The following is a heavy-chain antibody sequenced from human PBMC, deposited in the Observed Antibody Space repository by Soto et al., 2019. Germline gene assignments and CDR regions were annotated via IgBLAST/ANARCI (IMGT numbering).Heavy chain of an antibody. CDR2: IYYSGST. D-gene: IGHD6-19*01. CDR3: ARDYGHRWLGSFDY. V-gene: IGHV4-59*01. J-gene: IGHJ4*02. CDR1: GGSISSYY. Sequence: QVQLQESGPGLVKPSETLSLTCTVSGGSISSYYWSWIRQPPGKGLEWIGYIYYSGSTNYNPTLKSRVTISVDTSKNQFSLKLSSVTAADTAVYYCARDYGHRWLGSFDYWGQGTLVTVSS.